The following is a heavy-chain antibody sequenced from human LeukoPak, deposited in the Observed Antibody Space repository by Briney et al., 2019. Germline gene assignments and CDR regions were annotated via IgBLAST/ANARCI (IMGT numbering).Heavy chain of an antibody. CDR2: ISSSSSYI. J-gene: IGHJ4*02. D-gene: IGHD3-10*01. V-gene: IGHV3-21*01. CDR1: GFTFSKYR. CDR3: ARGSLVHYYGSGSYRNRAGFDY. Sequence: GGALRLSCAASGFTFSKYRINWGRQAPGKGLEWVSSISSSSSYIYYADSVKGRFPTYRDNAKNSMYLQMKSLRAEDPAVYYCARGSLVHYYGSGSYRNRAGFDYWGQGTLVTVSS.